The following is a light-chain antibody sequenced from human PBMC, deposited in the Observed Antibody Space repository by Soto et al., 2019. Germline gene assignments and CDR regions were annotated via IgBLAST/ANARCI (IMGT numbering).Light chain of an antibody. J-gene: IGKJ4*02. Sequence: DIQMTQFPSTLSAYVVDRVTITFRASQSIRSWLAWYQQKPGKAPNLLIYKASSLASGVPSRFSGSGFGTEFTLTISSLQPDDIATYYCQQYDSYSTFGGGTKVDIK. CDR2: KAS. CDR3: QQYDSYST. V-gene: IGKV1-5*03. CDR1: QSIRSW.